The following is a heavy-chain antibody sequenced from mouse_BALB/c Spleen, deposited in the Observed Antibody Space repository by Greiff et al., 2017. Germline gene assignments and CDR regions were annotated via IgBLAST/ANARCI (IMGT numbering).Heavy chain of an antibody. Sequence: EVQLVESGGGLVKPGGSLKLSCAASGFTFSDYYMYWVRQTPEKRLEWVATISDGGSYTYYPDSVKGRFTISRDNSKNNLYLQMSSLKSEDTAVYYSAREREFDSQGARDYWGQGTSDTVSS. CDR2: ISDGGSYT. D-gene: IGHD2-13*01. J-gene: IGHJ4*01. CDR3: AREREFDSQGARDY. CDR1: GFTFSDYY. V-gene: IGHV5-4*02.